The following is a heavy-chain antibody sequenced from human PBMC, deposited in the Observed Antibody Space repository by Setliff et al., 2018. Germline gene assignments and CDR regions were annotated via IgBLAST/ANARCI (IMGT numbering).Heavy chain of an antibody. CDR2: IYHGGNI. Sequence: NPSETLSLTCDVSSYSISRGYYWGWIRQAPGKGLEFIGSIYHGGNIVYNPSLESRVTISADTSKNQFSLTLTSVTATDTAVYYCARAPPPRLQSLGGDYWGQGTLVTVSS. J-gene: IGHJ4*02. D-gene: IGHD6-25*01. V-gene: IGHV4-38-2*01. CDR3: ARAPPPRLQSLGGDY. CDR1: SYSISRGYY.